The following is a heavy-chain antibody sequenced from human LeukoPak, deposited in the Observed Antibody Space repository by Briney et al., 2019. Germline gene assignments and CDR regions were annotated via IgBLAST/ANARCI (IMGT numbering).Heavy chain of an antibody. CDR1: GFTFSNYV. CDR3: ARDLTGTGDY. J-gene: IGHJ4*02. D-gene: IGHD1-1*01. CDR2: ISSDGSNK. Sequence: AGGSLRLSCAASGFTFSNYVMHWARQAPGKGLEWVAFISSDGSNKYYADSVKGRFTISRDNPKNTLYLQMNSLRAEDTAVYHCARDLTGTGDYWGQGTLVTVSS. V-gene: IGHV3-30-3*01.